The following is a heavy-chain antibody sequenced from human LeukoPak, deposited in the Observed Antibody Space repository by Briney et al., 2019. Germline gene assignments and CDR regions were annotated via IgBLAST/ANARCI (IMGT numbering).Heavy chain of an antibody. CDR3: ARASRRFYWDY. J-gene: IGHJ4*02. CDR2: INPSGGST. D-gene: IGHD2/OR15-2a*01. Sequence: GASVKVSCKASGYTFTSYYMHWVRQAPGQGLEWMGIINPSGGSTSYAQKFRGRVTMTRDMSTSTVYMELSSLRSEDTAVYYCARASRRFYWDYWGQGTLVTVSS. CDR1: GYTFTSYY. V-gene: IGHV1-46*01.